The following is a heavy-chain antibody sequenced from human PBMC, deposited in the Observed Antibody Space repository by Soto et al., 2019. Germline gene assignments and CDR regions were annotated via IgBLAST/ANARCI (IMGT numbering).Heavy chain of an antibody. CDR1: GFTFGDYA. CDR3: TRLMVRGRLLDY. J-gene: IGHJ4*02. D-gene: IGHD3-10*01. V-gene: IGHV3-49*03. Sequence: GGSLRLSCTASGFTFGDYAMNWFRQAPGKGLEWVGFIRSKAYGGTTKYAASVKGRFSISRDDSKSIAYLQMSSLKTEDTAVYYCTRLMVRGRLLDYWGPGTLVTVSS. CDR2: IRSKAYGGTT.